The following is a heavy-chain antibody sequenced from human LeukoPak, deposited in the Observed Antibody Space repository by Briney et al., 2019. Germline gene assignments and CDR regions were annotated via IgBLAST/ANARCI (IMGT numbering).Heavy chain of an antibody. CDR1: GFTFSSYV. V-gene: IGHV3-23*01. D-gene: IGHD2-2*01. Sequence: GGSLRLSCAASGFTFSSYVMSWVRQAPGKGLEWVSSISNSGGSTYYADSVKGRFTISRDNSKNTLYLQMNSLRAEDTAVYYCARDWGIVVVPAAPVYYGMDVWGQGTTVTVSS. CDR3: ARDWGIVVVPAAPVYYGMDV. J-gene: IGHJ6*02. CDR2: ISNSGGST.